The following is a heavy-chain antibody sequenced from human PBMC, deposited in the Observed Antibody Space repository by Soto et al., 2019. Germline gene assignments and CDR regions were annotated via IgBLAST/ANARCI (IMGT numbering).Heavy chain of an antibody. V-gene: IGHV5-10-1*01. CDR3: ASDAPVVVPASDYYYYGMAA. CDR2: IDPSDSYT. CDR1: GYSFTRYW. Sequence: PGESLKISCNGSGYSFTRYWISWVREMPGKGLEWVGGIDPSDSYTNYSPSFQGHVTISADKSISTAYLQWSSLKASDTAMYYCASDAPVVVPASDYYYYGMAAWGQGTTATVS. J-gene: IGHJ6*02. D-gene: IGHD2-2*01.